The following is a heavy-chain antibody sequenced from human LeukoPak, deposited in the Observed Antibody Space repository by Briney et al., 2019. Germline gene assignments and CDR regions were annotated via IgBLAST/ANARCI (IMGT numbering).Heavy chain of an antibody. J-gene: IGHJ4*02. D-gene: IGHD3-10*01. CDR2: IYYSGST. Sequence: SETLSLTCTVSGGSISSYYWGWIRQPPGKGLEWIGSIYYSGSTYYNPSLKSRVTISVDTSKNQFSLKLSSVTAADTAVYYCARVGITMVRGVVYWGQGTLVTVSS. CDR3: ARVGITMVRGVVY. CDR1: GGSISSYY. V-gene: IGHV4-39*07.